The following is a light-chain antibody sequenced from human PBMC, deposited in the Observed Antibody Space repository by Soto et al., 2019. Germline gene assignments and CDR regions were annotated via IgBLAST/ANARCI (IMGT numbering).Light chain of an antibody. V-gene: IGKV3-20*01. J-gene: IGKJ1*01. CDR2: GAS. CDR3: QQYGSSPRT. CDR1: QSVSSSY. Sequence: IVMTQSPVILSVSPGERATLSCRASQSVSSSYLAWYQQKPGQAPRLLIYGASSRATGIPDRFSGSGSGTDFTLTISRLEPEDFAVYYCQQYGSSPRTFGQGTKVDIK.